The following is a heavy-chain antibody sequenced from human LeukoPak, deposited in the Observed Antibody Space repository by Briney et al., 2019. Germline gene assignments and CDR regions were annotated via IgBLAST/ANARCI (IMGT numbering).Heavy chain of an antibody. D-gene: IGHD6-13*01. CDR3: ARGYSSSWYRRGIHYFDY. Sequence: PGGSLRLSCAASGVTFSSYSMNWVRQAPGKGLEWVSSISSSSSSIYYADSVNGRSTITRDNAKNSLYLQMNSRRAEDTAVDYCARGYSSSWYRRGIHYFDYWGQGTLVTVSS. CDR2: ISSSSSSI. J-gene: IGHJ4*02. V-gene: IGHV3-21*01. CDR1: GVTFSSYS.